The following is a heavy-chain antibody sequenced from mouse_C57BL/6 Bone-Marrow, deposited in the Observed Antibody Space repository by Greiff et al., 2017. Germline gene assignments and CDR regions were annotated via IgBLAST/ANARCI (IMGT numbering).Heavy chain of an antibody. Sequence: VQLVESGAELAKPGASVKLSCKASGYTFTSYWMHWVKQRPGQGLEWIGYINPSSGYTKYNQKFKDKATLTADKSPSTAYMQLSSLTYEDSAVFYCASEDYYCSSICHYAMDYWDQGTSVTVSS. V-gene: IGHV1-7*01. CDR3: ASEDYYCSSICHYAMDY. CDR2: INPSSGYT. D-gene: IGHD1-1*01. J-gene: IGHJ4*01. CDR1: GYTFTSYW.